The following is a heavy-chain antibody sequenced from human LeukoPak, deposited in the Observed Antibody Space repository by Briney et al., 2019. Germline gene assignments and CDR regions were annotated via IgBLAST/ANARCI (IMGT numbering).Heavy chain of an antibody. CDR2: IYYSGST. CDR1: GGSISSSSYY. J-gene: IGHJ4*02. D-gene: IGHD7-27*01. V-gene: IGHV4-39*07. CDR3: ATRKLGNDY. Sequence: KASETLSLTCTVSGGSISSSSYYWGWIRQPPGKGLEWIGSIYYSGSTYYNPSLKSRVTISADTSKNQFSLKLYSVTAADTAVYYCATRKLGNDYWGQGTLVTVSS.